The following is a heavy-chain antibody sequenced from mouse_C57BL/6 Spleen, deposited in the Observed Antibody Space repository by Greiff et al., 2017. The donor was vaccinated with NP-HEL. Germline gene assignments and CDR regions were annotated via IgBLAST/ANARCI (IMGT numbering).Heavy chain of an antibody. D-gene: IGHD1-1*01. V-gene: IGHV1-61*01. CDR3: ARRITTVVATQDY. CDR2: IYPSDSET. Sequence: QVQLKQPGAELVRPGSSVKLSCKASGYTFTSYWMDWVKQRPGQGLEWIGNIYPSDSETHYNQKFKDKATLTVDKSSSTAYMQLSSLTSEDSAVYYCARRITTVVATQDYWGQGTTLTVSS. J-gene: IGHJ2*01. CDR1: GYTFTSYW.